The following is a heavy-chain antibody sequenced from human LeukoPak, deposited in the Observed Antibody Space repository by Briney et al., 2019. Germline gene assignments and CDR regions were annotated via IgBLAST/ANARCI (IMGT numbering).Heavy chain of an antibody. CDR2: IRYDGSNK. CDR1: GFTFSSYG. CDR3: AKGPRYQLPSGGYYFDY. V-gene: IGHV3-30*02. J-gene: IGHJ4*02. D-gene: IGHD2-2*01. Sequence: GSLRLSCAASGFTFSSYGMHWVRQAPGKGLEWVAFIRYDGSNKYYADSVKGRFTISRDNSKNTLYLQMNSLRAEDTAVYYCAKGPRYQLPSGGYYFDYWGQGTLVTVSS.